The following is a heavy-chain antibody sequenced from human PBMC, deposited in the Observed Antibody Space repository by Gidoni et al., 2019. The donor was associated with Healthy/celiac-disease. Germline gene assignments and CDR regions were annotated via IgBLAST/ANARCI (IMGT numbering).Heavy chain of an antibody. CDR3: ARCGSSGYYPHAPFDY. CDR2: INPSGGST. J-gene: IGHJ4*02. V-gene: IGHV1-46*03. Sequence: QVQLVQSGAEVKKPGASVKVSCTASGYTFTSYYMHWVRQAPGQGLEWMGIINPSGGSTSYAQKFQGRVTMTRDTSTSTVYMELSSLRSEDTAVYYCARCGSSGYYPHAPFDYWGQGTLVTVSS. D-gene: IGHD3-22*01. CDR1: GYTFTSYY.